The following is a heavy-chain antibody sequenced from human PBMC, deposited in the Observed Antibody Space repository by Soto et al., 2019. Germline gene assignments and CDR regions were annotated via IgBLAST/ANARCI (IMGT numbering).Heavy chain of an antibody. CDR2: INPNSGGT. D-gene: IGHD4-17*01. J-gene: IGHJ5*01. V-gene: IGHV1-2*02. CDR1: GYTFTAYY. CDR3: GRSSPVLGTGWSDS. Sequence: ASVKVSCKASGYTFTAYYIHWVRQAPGQGLEWMGWINPNSGGTNYAQKFQGRVTMTRNTSISTAYMELRGLRSDDTAVYYCGRSSPVLGTGWSDSWGRGTLVTVSS.